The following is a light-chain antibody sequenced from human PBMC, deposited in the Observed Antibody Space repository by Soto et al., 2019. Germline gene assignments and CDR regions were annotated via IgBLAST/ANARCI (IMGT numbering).Light chain of an antibody. Sequence: EIVLTQSPATLSLSPGERVTLSCRASQSVSSYLAWYQQKPGQAPRLLIYDASNRATGIPARFSGGGSGTDFTLTISSLEPEDFAVYYCHQRSNWPPTFGGGTKVEIK. CDR1: QSVSSY. J-gene: IGKJ4*01. CDR2: DAS. V-gene: IGKV3-11*01. CDR3: HQRSNWPPT.